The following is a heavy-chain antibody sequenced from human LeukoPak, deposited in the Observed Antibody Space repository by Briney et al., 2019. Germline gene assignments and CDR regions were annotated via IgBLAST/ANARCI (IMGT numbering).Heavy chain of an antibody. CDR1: GFTFSKYW. J-gene: IGHJ5*02. D-gene: IGHD2-15*01. Sequence: GGSLRLSCVASGFTFSKYWMHWVRHARGKGLVSVSRINNDGSRTTYADSVKGRFTISRDNAKNTVYLQMNNLRDEDTAVYYCVRETDCTGGSCYLSRWLDPWGQGTLVTVSS. CDR2: INNDGSRT. V-gene: IGHV3-74*01. CDR3: VRETDCTGGSCYLSRWLDP.